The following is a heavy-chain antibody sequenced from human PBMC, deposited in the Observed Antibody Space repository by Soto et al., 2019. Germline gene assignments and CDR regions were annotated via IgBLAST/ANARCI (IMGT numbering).Heavy chain of an antibody. D-gene: IGHD6-19*01. J-gene: IGHJ6*02. CDR1: GFSLSTSGVG. CDR2: IYWNDDR. Sequence: SGPTLVNPTQTLTLTCTFSGFSLSTSGVGVGWIRQPPGKTLEWLGLIYWNDDRRYSPSLKTRLTITKDTSKNQVVLTVTNMDPVDTATSYCVHSLNTSGSYTYYGMDVWGQGTAVTVSS. V-gene: IGHV2-5*01. CDR3: VHSLNTSGSYTYYGMDV.